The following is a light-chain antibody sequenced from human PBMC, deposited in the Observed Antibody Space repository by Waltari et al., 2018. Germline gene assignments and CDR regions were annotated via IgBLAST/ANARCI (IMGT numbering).Light chain of an antibody. CDR3: QHHVRLPAT. V-gene: IGKV3-20*01. J-gene: IGKJ1*01. CDR1: QSISKY. CDR2: AAS. Sequence: EIVLTQSPGTLSLSPGERATLSCRASQSISKYLAWYQQRPGQAPRLLIYAASNRATGIPDRFSGGGSGTDFSLTISRLEPEDVAVYYCQHHVRLPATFGQGTKVEIK.